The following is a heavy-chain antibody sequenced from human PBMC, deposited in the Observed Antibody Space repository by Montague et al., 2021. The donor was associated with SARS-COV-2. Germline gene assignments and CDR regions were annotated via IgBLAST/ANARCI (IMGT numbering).Heavy chain of an antibody. CDR3: ARSYGTTVVTRAFDY. Sequence: PALVKPTQTLTLTCTFSGFSLGTSGMCVSWIRQPPGKALEWLTLIDWDDDKYYSTPLKTRLTISKDTSKNQVVLTMTNMDPVDTATYYCARSYGTTVVTRAFDYWGQGTLVTVSS. D-gene: IGHD4-23*01. CDR1: GFSLGTSGMC. V-gene: IGHV2-70*01. J-gene: IGHJ4*02. CDR2: IDWDDDK.